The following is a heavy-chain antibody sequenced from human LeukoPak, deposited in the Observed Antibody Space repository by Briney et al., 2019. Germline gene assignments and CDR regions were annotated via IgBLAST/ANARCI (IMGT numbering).Heavy chain of an antibody. V-gene: IGHV4-59*08. CDR1: GGSISSYY. D-gene: IGHD2-15*01. Sequence: SETLPLTCTVSGGSISSYYWSWIRQPPGKGLEWIGYIYYSGSTNYNPSLKSRVTISVDTSKNQFSLKLSSVTAADTAVYYCARQVGYCSGGSCYNYYYGMDVWGQVNAVTGSS. CDR3: ARQVGYCSGGSCYNYYYGMDV. CDR2: IYYSGST. J-gene: IGHJ6*02.